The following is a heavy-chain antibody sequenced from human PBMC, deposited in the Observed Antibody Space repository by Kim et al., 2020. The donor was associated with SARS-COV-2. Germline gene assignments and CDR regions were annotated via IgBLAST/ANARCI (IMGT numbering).Heavy chain of an antibody. CDR3: ARIAPGWYTVK. Sequence: SETLSLTCTVSGSSISDYYWSWIRQPPGTGLECIGYVYSGHTDYSPSLKSRATISVDTFRNQVSLILRSVTAAATAISFCARIAPGWYTVKWGQGTLLTV. CDR1: GSSISDYY. V-gene: IGHV4-59*13. J-gene: IGHJ4*02. CDR2: VYSGHT. D-gene: IGHD6-19*01.